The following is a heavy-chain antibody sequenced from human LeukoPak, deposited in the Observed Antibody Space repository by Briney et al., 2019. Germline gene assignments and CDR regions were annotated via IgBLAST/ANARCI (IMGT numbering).Heavy chain of an antibody. D-gene: IGHD4-17*01. V-gene: IGHV4-34*01. CDR2: INHSGST. J-gene: IGHJ6*02. Sequence: SETLSLTCAVYGGSFSGSYWTWIRQPPGKGLEWIGEINHSGSTNYNTSLKSRVTISLDTSKKHFSLRLSSVTAADTAVYYCARVMTTVTTFKTYSYGMDVWGQGTTVTVSS. CDR1: GGSFSGSY. CDR3: ARVMTTVTTFKTYSYGMDV.